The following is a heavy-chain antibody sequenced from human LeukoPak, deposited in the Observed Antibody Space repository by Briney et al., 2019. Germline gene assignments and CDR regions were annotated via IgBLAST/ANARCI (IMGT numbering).Heavy chain of an antibody. CDR3: ARVGGNRPWYFDL. CDR2: IYSGGST. Sequence: ETLSLTCAVYGGSFSGYYKRWVRQAPGKGLEWVSVIYSGGSTYYAGSVKGRITISRDNSKNTLYLQKNSLRAEDTAVYYCARVGGNRPWYFDLWGRGTLVTVSS. V-gene: IGHV3-53*01. CDR1: GGSFSGYY. J-gene: IGHJ2*01. D-gene: IGHD4-23*01.